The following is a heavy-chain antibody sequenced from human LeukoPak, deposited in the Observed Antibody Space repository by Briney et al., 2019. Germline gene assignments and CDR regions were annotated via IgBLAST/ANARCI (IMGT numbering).Heavy chain of an antibody. J-gene: IGHJ3*02. CDR1: GYTLTELS. CDR3: ATYSSSWYRGAFDI. V-gene: IGHV1-24*01. D-gene: IGHD6-13*01. CDR2: FDPEDGET. Sequence: ASVKVSCKVSGYTLTELSMHWVRQAPGKGLEWMGGFDPEDGETIYAQKFQGRVTITRNTSISTAYMELSSLRSEDTAVYYCATYSSSWYRGAFDIWGQGTMVTVSS.